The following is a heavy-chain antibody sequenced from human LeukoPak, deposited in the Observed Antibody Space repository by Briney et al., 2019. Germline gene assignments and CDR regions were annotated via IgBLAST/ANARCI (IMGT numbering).Heavy chain of an antibody. V-gene: IGHV1-69*04. CDR2: IIPILGIA. CDR1: GDTFTSYA. D-gene: IGHD3-3*01. CDR3: ARVRRSETYYYGMDV. Sequence: SVKVSCKASGDTFTSYAISWVRQAPGQGLEWMGRIIPILGIANYAQKFRGRVTITADKSTSTAYMELSSLRSEDTAVYYCARVRRSETYYYGMDVWGQGTTVTVSS. J-gene: IGHJ6*02.